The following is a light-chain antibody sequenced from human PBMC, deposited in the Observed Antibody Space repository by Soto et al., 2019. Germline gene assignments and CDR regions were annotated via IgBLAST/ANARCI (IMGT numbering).Light chain of an antibody. Sequence: DTQMTQSPSTLSASVGDRVTITCRASQSISFWLAWYQQKPGKAPRLLIYKASTLESGVPSRFSGSVSGTEFTLSVISLQPDDFATYYCQLYNYYSPRTFGQGTKVEIK. CDR3: QLYNYYSPRT. CDR2: KAS. J-gene: IGKJ1*01. CDR1: QSISFW. V-gene: IGKV1-5*03.